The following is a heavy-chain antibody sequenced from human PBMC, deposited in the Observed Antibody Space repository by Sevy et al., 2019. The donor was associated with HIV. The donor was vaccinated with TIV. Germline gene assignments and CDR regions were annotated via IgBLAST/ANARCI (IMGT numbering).Heavy chain of an antibody. D-gene: IGHD4-17*01. CDR1: GGSISSYY. V-gene: IGHV4-59*01. CDR3: ARENYGDYVDY. J-gene: IGHJ4*02. Sequence: SETLSLTCTVSGGSISSYYWSWIRQPPGKGLEWIGNIYYSGSTNYNPSLKSRVTISVDTSKNQFSLKLRSVTAADTAVYYCARENYGDYVDYWGQGNLVTVSS. CDR2: IYYSGST.